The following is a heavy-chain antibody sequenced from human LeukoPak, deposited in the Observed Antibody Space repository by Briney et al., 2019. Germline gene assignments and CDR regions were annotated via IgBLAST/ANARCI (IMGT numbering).Heavy chain of an antibody. Sequence: PGGSLRLSCAASGFTFSNYGMYWVRQAPGKGLEWVAFIRYDGSNKYYADSVKGRFTISRDNSKNTLYLQMNSLRAEDTAVYYCAKDRGRSAYDSVSGYFDYWGQGTLVTVSS. D-gene: IGHD5-12*01. J-gene: IGHJ4*02. CDR2: IRYDGSNK. CDR1: GFTFSNYG. CDR3: AKDRGRSAYDSVSGYFDY. V-gene: IGHV3-30*02.